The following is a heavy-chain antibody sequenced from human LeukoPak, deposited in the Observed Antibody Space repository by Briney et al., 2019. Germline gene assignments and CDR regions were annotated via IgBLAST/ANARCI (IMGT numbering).Heavy chain of an antibody. J-gene: IGHJ3*02. D-gene: IGHD3-3*01. V-gene: IGHV4-59*01. CDR1: GGSISSYH. CDR2: TYNSGST. Sequence: SETLSLTCTVSGGSISSYHWSWIRQPPGKGLEWVGDTYNSGSTNYNPSLKSRVTISVDTSKNQFSLKLTSVTAADTAVYYCAGGIFGVVINAFHIWGQGTMVTVSS. CDR3: AGGIFGVVINAFHI.